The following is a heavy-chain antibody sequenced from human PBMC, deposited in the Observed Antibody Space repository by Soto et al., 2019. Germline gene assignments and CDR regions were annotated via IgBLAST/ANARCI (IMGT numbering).Heavy chain of an antibody. CDR2: IRRDGSEQ. D-gene: IGHD2-15*01. Sequence: EVQLVESGGGLVQPGGSLRLSCAASGFTFSSYWMSWVRRAPGKGLEWVANIRRDGSEQQYVDSVKGRFTISRDNAKNSLYLQVDNMRAEDTAVYYCVSPTRSSSWHHWGQGTLVTVSS. J-gene: IGHJ5*02. CDR3: VSPTRSSSWHH. V-gene: IGHV3-7*01. CDR1: GFTFSSYW.